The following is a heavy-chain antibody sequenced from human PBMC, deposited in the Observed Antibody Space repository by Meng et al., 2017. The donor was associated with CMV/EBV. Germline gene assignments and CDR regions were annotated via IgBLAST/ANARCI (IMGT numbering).Heavy chain of an antibody. J-gene: IGHJ4*02. CDR2: IYYSGTT. CDR1: GGSISSSSYY. D-gene: IGHD6-19*01. V-gene: IGHV4-39*02. Sequence: SETLSLTCTVSGGSISSSSYYWGWIRQPPGKGLEWIGTIYYSGTTYYNPSLKSRVTMSVDTSNNHFSLKLTSVTAADTAAYYCARLFLRLGRSPNFFDYWGQGTLVTVSS. CDR3: ARLFLRLGRSPNFFDY.